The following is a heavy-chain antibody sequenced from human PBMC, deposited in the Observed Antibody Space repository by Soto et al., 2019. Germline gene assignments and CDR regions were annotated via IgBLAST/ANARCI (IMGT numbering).Heavy chain of an antibody. CDR3: ARDLLILNGFPRWFDP. D-gene: IGHD3-9*01. Sequence: QVQLVQSGAEVKKPGASVKVSCKASGYTFTSYGISWVRQAPGQGLEWMGWISAYNGNTKYAQKLQGRVTMTTDTSTSTAYMELRSLSSDDTAVYYCARDLLILNGFPRWFDPWGQGTLVTVSS. J-gene: IGHJ5*02. CDR2: ISAYNGNT. CDR1: GYTFTSYG. V-gene: IGHV1-18*01.